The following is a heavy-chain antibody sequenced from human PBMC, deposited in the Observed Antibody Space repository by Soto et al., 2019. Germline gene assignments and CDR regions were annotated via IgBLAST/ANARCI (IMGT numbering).Heavy chain of an antibody. J-gene: IGHJ6*02. CDR2: ISGSGGST. V-gene: IGHV3-23*01. CDR3: AKGRAPSGWYPPYYYGMDV. Sequence: SGGSLRLSCAASGFTFSSYAMSWVRQAPGKGLEWVSAISGSGGSTLYADSVKGRITISRDNSKNTLYLQMNSLRAEDTAVYYCAKGRAPSGWYPPYYYGMDVWGLGTTVTVS. D-gene: IGHD6-19*01. CDR1: GFTFSSYA.